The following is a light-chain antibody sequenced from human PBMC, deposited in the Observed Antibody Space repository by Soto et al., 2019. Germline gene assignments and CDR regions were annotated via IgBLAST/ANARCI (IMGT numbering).Light chain of an antibody. CDR3: QKYISAPFT. J-gene: IGKJ4*01. CDR1: QDISNY. CDR2: AAS. V-gene: IGKV1-27*01. Sequence: DIQMTQSPSSLSASVGDRVIITCRASQDISNYLTWYQQKPGKVPEVLIYAASTLQSGVPSLFSGSGSGTDFTLTISSLQPEDVATYYCQKYISAPFTFGGGTKVEIK.